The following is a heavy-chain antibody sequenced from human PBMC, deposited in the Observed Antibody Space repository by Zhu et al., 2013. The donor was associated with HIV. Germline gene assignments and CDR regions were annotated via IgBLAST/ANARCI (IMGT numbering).Heavy chain of an antibody. CDR3: GRPNFNFWTGFFWYFEH. Sequence: QVNLVQSGAEVKKPGSSVKVSCKTFGGNFSSLGVSWMRQAPGQGLEWMGGIIPKFGPANYARKFEDRVTITADTSTHTVYMELSSLRSDDTAIYYCGRPNFNFWTGFFWYFEHWGQGTLVTVAS. D-gene: IGHD3-3*01. CDR2: IIPKFGPA. CDR1: GGNFSSLG. V-gene: IGHV1-69*06. J-gene: IGHJ4*02.